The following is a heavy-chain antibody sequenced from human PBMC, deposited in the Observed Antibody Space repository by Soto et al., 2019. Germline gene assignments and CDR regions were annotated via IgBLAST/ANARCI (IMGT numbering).Heavy chain of an antibody. CDR2: TYYRSKWYN. D-gene: IGHD2-15*01. CDR3: ARDQFLVEGPNYFDY. Sequence: QTLSLTCAISGYSVSSNSAAWNLIRQSPSRGLEWLGRTYYRSKWYNDYAVSVKSRITINPDTSKNQFSLHLNSVTPEDTAVYYCARDQFLVEGPNYFDYWGQGTLVTVSS. V-gene: IGHV6-1*01. J-gene: IGHJ4*02. CDR1: GYSVSSNSAA.